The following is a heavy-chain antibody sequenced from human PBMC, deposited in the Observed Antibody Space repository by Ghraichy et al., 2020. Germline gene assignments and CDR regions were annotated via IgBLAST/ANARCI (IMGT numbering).Heavy chain of an antibody. Sequence: SETLSLTCTVSGGSVNTASHYWSWIRQPPGKGLEWIGYIYYSGSMNYEPSLKSRVTISLDTSKNQFSLKLSSVTAADTAVYYCASATAWLGNDYWGQGTLVTVSS. CDR3: ASATAWLGNDY. CDR2: IYYSGSM. V-gene: IGHV4-61*01. J-gene: IGHJ4*02. CDR1: GGSVNTASHY. D-gene: IGHD6-19*01.